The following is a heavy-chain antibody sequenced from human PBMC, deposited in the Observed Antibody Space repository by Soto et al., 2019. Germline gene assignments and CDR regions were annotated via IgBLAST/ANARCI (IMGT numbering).Heavy chain of an antibody. V-gene: IGHV4-59*01. J-gene: IGHJ4*02. CDR3: ARGVDRQCADY. CDR2: ISYSGST. CDR1: GGSISDSY. Sequence: QVLLQESGPGLVKPSETLSLTCTVSGGSISDSYWTWIRQPPGQGLEWIGFISYSGSTNYNPSLKSRVTMSVDTSKNQFSLNLRSVTAADTAMYYCARGVDRQCADYWGQGTLVTVSS. D-gene: IGHD6-19*01.